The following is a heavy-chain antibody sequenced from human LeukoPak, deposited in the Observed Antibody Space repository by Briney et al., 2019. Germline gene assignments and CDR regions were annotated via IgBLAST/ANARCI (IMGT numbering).Heavy chain of an antibody. CDR3: AREHCSGGSCYSIYYYYYMDV. J-gene: IGHJ6*03. CDR2: IHYSGST. CDR1: GGSISYSSYY. D-gene: IGHD2-15*01. Sequence: SETLSLTCTVSGGSISYSSYYWGWIRQPPGKGLEWIGSIHYSGSTYYNPSLKSRVTISVDTSKNQFSLKLSSVTAADTAVYYCAREHCSGGSCYSIYYYYYMDVWGKGTTVTVSS. V-gene: IGHV4-39*07.